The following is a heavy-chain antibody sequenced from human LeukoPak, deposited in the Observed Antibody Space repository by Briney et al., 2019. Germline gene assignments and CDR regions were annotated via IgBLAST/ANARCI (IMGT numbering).Heavy chain of an antibody. D-gene: IGHD6-6*01. CDR2: IIPIFGTA. CDR1: GYTFTRYD. J-gene: IGHJ5*02. CDR3: AWRYSSSSRGWFDP. V-gene: IGHV1-69*13. Sequence: GASVKVSCKASGYTFTRYDINWVRQATGQGLEWMGGIIPIFGTANYAQKFQGRVTITADESTSTAYMELSSLRSEDTAVYYCAWRYSSSSRGWFDPWGQGTLVTVSS.